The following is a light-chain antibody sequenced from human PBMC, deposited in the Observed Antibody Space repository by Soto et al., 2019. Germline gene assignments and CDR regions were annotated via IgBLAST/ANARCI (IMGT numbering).Light chain of an antibody. CDR3: SSYTSSSTYV. J-gene: IGLJ1*01. V-gene: IGLV2-14*01. Sequence: QSVLTQPASVSGSPGQSITISCTGSSSDVGGYKYVSWYQQYPGKAPKLMIYDVSNRPSGVSNRFSGSKSGNTASLTISGLQAEDEADYYCSSYTSSSTYVFGTGTKLNVL. CDR1: SSDVGGYKY. CDR2: DVS.